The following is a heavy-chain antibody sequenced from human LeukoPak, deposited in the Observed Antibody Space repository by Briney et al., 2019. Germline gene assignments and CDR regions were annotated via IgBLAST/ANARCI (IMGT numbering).Heavy chain of an antibody. CDR1: GFPFSSYA. CDR2: IGGSGGST. J-gene: IGHJ4*02. Sequence: GRSLRLSCAASGFPFSSYAMSWVRQAPGKGLEWVSAIGGSGGSTYYADSVKGRFTISRDNSKNTLYLQMNSLRAEDTAMYYCARYGSGSRATLGHWGQGTLVTVSS. D-gene: IGHD3-10*01. V-gene: IGHV3-23*01. CDR3: ARYGSGSRATLGH.